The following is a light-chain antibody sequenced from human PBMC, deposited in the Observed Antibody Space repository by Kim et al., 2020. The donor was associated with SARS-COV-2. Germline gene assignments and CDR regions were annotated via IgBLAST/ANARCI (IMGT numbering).Light chain of an antibody. V-gene: IGKV1-5*03. CDR2: KAS. Sequence: ASVGGRGTSTCRASQSISSWLAWYQQKPGKAPKLLIYKASSLESGVPSRFSGSGSGTEFTLTISSLQPDDFATYHCQQYNSAPWTFGQGTKVDIK. CDR3: QQYNSAPWT. J-gene: IGKJ1*01. CDR1: QSISSW.